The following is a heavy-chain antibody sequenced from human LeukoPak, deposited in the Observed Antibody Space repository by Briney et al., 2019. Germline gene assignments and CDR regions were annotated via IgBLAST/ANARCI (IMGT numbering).Heavy chain of an antibody. CDR1: GFTFSDYY. D-gene: IGHD3-3*01. V-gene: IGHV3-11*04. J-gene: IGHJ3*02. CDR2: ISSSGSTI. CDR3: ARDGDFWSAQGAFDI. Sequence: GGSLRLSCAASGFTFSDYYMSWIRQAPGKGLEWVSYISSSGSTIYYADSVKGRFTISRDDAKNSLYLQMNSLRAEDTAVYYCARDGDFWSAQGAFDIWGQGTMVTVSS.